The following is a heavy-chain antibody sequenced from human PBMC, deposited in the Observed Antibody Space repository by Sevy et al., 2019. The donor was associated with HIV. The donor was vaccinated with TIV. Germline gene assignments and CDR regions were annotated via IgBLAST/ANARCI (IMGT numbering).Heavy chain of an antibody. V-gene: IGHV3-49*03. CDR2: IRSKAYGGTT. CDR1: GFTFGDYA. D-gene: IGHD2-15*01. CDR3: TRGGDIVVVVAASNWFDP. Sequence: GGSLRLSCTASGFTFGDYAMSWFRQAPGKGLEWVGFIRSKAYGGTTEYAASVKGRFTISRDDSKSIAYLQMNSLKTEDTAWYYGTRGGDIVVVVAASNWFDPWGQGTLVTVSS. J-gene: IGHJ5*02.